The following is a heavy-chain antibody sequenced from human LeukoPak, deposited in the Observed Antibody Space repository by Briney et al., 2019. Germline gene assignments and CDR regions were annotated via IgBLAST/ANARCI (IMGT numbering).Heavy chain of an antibody. D-gene: IGHD5-18*01. CDR2: INHSGST. J-gene: IGHJ4*02. CDR3: ARGGDTAMGTDY. V-gene: IGHV4-34*01. Sequence: SETLSLTCAVYGGSFSGYYWSWIRQPPGKGLEWIGEINHSGSTNYNPSLKSRVTISVDTSKNQFSLKLSSVTAADTAVHYCARGGDTAMGTDYWGQGTLVTVSS. CDR1: GGSFSGYY.